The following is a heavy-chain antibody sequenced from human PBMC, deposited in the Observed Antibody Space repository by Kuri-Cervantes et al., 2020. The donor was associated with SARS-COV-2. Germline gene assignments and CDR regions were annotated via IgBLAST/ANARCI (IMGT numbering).Heavy chain of an antibody. CDR3: ARHYAFDMFDK. Sequence: AGSLRLSCTVSCASISISTYYWGWLRQSPGKGLEGLGSIDESGDTYYSSSLKSRLSLSVDKSKNQFSLKLTSVTAANTAIYYCARHYAFDMFDKWGQGTPVTVSS. D-gene: IGHD3-3*02. V-gene: IGHV4-39*01. J-gene: IGHJ5*02. CDR2: IDESGDT. CDR1: CASISISTYY.